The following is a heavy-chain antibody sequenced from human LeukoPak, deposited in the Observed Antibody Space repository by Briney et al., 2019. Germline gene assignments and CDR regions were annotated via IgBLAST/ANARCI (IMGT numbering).Heavy chain of an antibody. Sequence: ASVKVSCKASGYTFTGYYMHWVRQAPGQGLEWMGWISAYNGNTNYAQKLQGRVTMTTDTSTSTAYMELRSLRSDDTAVYYCARDQTLWFGELLPRGFDPWGQGTLVTVSS. CDR3: ARDQTLWFGELLPRGFDP. D-gene: IGHD3-10*01. CDR1: GYTFTGYY. CDR2: ISAYNGNT. J-gene: IGHJ5*02. V-gene: IGHV1-18*04.